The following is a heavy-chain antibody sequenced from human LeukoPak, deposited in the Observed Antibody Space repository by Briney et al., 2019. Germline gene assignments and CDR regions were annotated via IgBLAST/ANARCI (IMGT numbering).Heavy chain of an antibody. V-gene: IGHV4-59*08. CDR2: IYYSGST. D-gene: IGHD3-10*01. CDR3: ARRSYYYGSGSYYGFDY. J-gene: IGHJ4*02. CDR1: GGSISSYY. Sequence: SETLSLTCTVSGGSISSYYWSWIRQPPGKGLEWIGYIYYSGSTNYNPSLKSRVTISVDTSKNQFSLKLSSVTAADTAVYYCARRSYYYGSGSYYGFDYWGQGTLVTVSS.